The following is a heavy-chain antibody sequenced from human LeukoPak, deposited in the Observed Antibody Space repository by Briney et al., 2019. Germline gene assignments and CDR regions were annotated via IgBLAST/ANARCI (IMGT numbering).Heavy chain of an antibody. CDR1: SGSISTYY. V-gene: IGHV4-59*01. CDR3: ARFPYFEGFDY. D-gene: IGHD3-9*01. CDR2: IYYSGST. Sequence: SETLSLTCTVSSGSISTYYWSWIRQPPGKGLEWIGYIYYSGSTNYNPSLKSRVTISVDTSKNQFSLKLNSVTAADTAVYFCARFPYFEGFDYWGQGTQVIVSS. J-gene: IGHJ4*02.